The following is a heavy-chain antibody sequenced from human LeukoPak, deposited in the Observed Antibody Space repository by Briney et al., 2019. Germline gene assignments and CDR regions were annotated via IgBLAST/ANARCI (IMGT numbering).Heavy chain of an antibody. CDR1: GGSISSYY. J-gene: IGHJ4*02. CDR3: ARALGLRYFDWPTGFDY. D-gene: IGHD3-9*01. Sequence: PSETLSLTCTVSGGSISSYYWSWIRQPPGKGLEWIGYIYYSGSTNYNPSLKSRVTISVDTSKNQFSLKLSSVTAADTAVYYCARALGLRYFDWPTGFDYWGQGTLVTVSS. V-gene: IGHV4-59*01. CDR2: IYYSGST.